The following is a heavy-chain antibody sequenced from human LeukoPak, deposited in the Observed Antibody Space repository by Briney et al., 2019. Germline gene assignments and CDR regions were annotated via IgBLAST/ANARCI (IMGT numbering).Heavy chain of an antibody. CDR2: IYYSGST. D-gene: IGHD6-13*01. Sequence: PSETLSLTCTASGGSIGGYDWSWIRQPPGKGLDWIGVIYYSGSTTCNASLMSRVSTSLDTSENQFSLQLRSVLGAATTVFYFGRVMSWTHSSSWYSFPYYYYMDVWGKGTTVTASS. CDR3: GRVMSWTHSSSWYSFPYYYYMDV. J-gene: IGHJ6*03. V-gene: IGHV4-59*01. CDR1: GGSIGGYD.